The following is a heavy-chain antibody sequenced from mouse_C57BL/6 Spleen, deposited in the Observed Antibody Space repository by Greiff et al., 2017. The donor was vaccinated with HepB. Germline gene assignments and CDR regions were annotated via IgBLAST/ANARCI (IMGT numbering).Heavy chain of an antibody. J-gene: IGHJ1*03. Sequence: EVQLQESGGDLVKPRGSLKLSCAASGFTFSSYGMSWVRQTPDKRLEWVATISSGGSYTYYPDSVKGRFTISRDNAKNTLYLQMSSLKSEDTAMYYCTRAYDYDGYFDVWGTGTTVTVSS. D-gene: IGHD2-4*01. CDR1: GFTFSSYG. CDR3: TRAYDYDGYFDV. CDR2: ISSGGSYT. V-gene: IGHV5-6*01.